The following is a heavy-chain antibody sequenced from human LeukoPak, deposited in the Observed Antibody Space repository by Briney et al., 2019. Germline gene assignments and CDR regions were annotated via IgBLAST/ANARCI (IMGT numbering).Heavy chain of an antibody. V-gene: IGHV4-39*01. CDR3: ARPGGYYYGSGSYSWFDP. D-gene: IGHD3-10*01. J-gene: IGHJ5*02. CDR1: GGSISSYY. Sequence: SETLSLTCTVSGGSISSYYWGWIRQPPGKGLEWIGSIYHSGSTYYNPSLKSRVTISVDTSKNQFSLKLSSVTAADTAVYYCARPGGYYYGSGSYSWFDPWGQGTLVTVSS. CDR2: IYHSGST.